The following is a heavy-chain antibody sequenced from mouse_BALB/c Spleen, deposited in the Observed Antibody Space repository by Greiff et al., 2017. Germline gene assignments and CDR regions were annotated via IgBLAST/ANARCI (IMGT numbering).Heavy chain of an antibody. CDR1: GFAFSSYD. Sequence: EVQGVESGGGLVKPGGSLKLSCAASGFAFSSYDMSWVRQTPEKRLEWVAYISSGGGSTYYPDTVKGRFTISRDNAKNTLYLQMSSLKSEDTAMYYCARHGLPYYAMDYWGQGTSVTVSS. CDR2: ISSGGGST. CDR3: ARHGLPYYAMDY. J-gene: IGHJ4*01. V-gene: IGHV5-12-1*01.